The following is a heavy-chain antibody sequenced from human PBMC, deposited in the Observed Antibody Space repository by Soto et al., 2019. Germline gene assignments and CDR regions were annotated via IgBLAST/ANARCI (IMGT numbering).Heavy chain of an antibody. Sequence: QLQLQESGPGLVKPSETLSLTCTVSGGSISSSNYYWGWIRQPPGKGLEFIGSVYYSGSTYYNPSLKSRVTMSVDTSKNQFSLKLSSVTAADTAVYYCARGYCSSTSCYATGYFDLWGRGTLVTVSS. D-gene: IGHD2-2*01. V-gene: IGHV4-39*01. CDR2: VYYSGST. CDR3: ARGYCSSTSCYATGYFDL. CDR1: GGSISSSNYY. J-gene: IGHJ2*01.